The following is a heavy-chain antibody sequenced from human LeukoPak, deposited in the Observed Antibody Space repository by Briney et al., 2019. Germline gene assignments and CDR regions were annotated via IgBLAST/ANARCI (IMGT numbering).Heavy chain of an antibody. V-gene: IGHV4-39*07. CDR2: VSHSGST. D-gene: IGHD2-15*01. J-gene: IGHJ5*02. CDR1: GGSIGTNTYY. CDR3: ARGWFDAPNRFDP. Sequence: SETLSLTCTVSGGSIGTNTYYWGWIRQPPGKGLEWIGSVSHSGSTYYKPSLKSRVTISIDTSKNQFSLKLSSVTASDTAVYYCARGWFDAPNRFDPWGQGTLVTVSS.